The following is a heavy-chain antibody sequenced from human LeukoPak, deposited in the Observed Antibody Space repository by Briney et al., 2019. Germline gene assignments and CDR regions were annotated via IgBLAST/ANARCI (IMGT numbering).Heavy chain of an antibody. V-gene: IGHV3-7*03. CDR2: IKQDGSEK. J-gene: IGHJ4*02. Sequence: GGSLRLSCAASGLTFSSYWMSWVRQAPGKGLEWVANIKQDGSEKYYVDSVKGRFTISRDNAKNSLYLQMNSLRAEDTAVYYCARDYDGYEDYWGQGTLVTVSS. D-gene: IGHD3-10*01. CDR3: ARDYDGYEDY. CDR1: GLTFSSYW.